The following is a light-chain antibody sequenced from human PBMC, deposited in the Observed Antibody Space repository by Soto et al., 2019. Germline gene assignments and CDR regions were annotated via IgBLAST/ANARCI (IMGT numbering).Light chain of an antibody. CDR2: GAS. CDR3: QQYDKWPRT. J-gene: IGKJ1*01. V-gene: IGKV3-15*01. CDR1: QSVSSN. Sequence: EIVMTQSPATLSMSPGERATLSCRASQSVSSNLAWYQQNPGQAPRLLISGASIRATGIPGRFSGSGSGTEFTLTISSLQSEDFAVYYCQQYDKWPRTFGQGTKVEVK.